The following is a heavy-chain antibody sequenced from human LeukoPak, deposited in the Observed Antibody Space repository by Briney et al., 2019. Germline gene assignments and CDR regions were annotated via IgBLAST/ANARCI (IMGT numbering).Heavy chain of an antibody. CDR2: ISSSSSHI. D-gene: IGHD2-2*01. Sequence: PGGSLRLSCAASGFTFSSYSMNWVRQAPGKGLEWVSSISSSSSHIYCADSVKGRFTISRDNAKNSLYLQMNSLRAEDTAVYYCARDLGGDIVVVPAAEGIDYWGQGTLVTVSS. V-gene: IGHV3-21*01. CDR1: GFTFSSYS. CDR3: ARDLGGDIVVVPAAEGIDY. J-gene: IGHJ4*02.